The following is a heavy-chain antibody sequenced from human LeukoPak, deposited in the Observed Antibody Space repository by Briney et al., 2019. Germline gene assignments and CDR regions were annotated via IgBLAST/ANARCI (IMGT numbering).Heavy chain of an antibody. Sequence: PSETLSLTCTVSGGSISSSSYYWGWIRQPPGKGLEWIGSIYYSGRTYYDPSLKSRVTMSVDTSKNQFSLKLSSVTAADTAVYYCARETYYDILTGYKGPYYYYYMDVWGKGTTVTVSS. CDR3: ARETYYDILTGYKGPYYYYYMDV. V-gene: IGHV4-39*07. J-gene: IGHJ6*03. D-gene: IGHD3-9*01. CDR2: IYYSGRT. CDR1: GGSISSSSYY.